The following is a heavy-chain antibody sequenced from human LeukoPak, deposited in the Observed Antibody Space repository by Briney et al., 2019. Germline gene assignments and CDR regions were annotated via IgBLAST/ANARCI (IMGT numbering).Heavy chain of an antibody. CDR3: AKGGGLSSGYFDY. V-gene: IGHV3-30*18. CDR1: GSTFSSYG. D-gene: IGHD3-22*01. CDR2: ISYDGSNK. J-gene: IGHJ4*02. Sequence: GGSLRLSCAASGSTFSSYGMHWVRQAPGKGLEWVAVISYDGSNKYYADSVKGRFTISRDNSKNTLYLQMNSLRAEDTAVYYCAKGGGLSSGYFDYWGQGTLVTVSS.